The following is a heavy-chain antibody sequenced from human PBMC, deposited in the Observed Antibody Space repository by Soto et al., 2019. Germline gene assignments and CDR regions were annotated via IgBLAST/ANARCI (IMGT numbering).Heavy chain of an antibody. V-gene: IGHV3-23*01. CDR3: AKSPASGSFLLTGYYYFDY. CDR1: GFTFSSYA. J-gene: IGHJ4*02. D-gene: IGHD1-26*01. CDR2: ISGSGGST. Sequence: GESLRLSCASSGFTFSSYAMSWLRQAPGKGLEWVSAISGSGGSTYYADSVKGRFTISRDNSKNTLYLQMNSLRAEDTAVYYCAKSPASGSFLLTGYYYFDYWGQGT.